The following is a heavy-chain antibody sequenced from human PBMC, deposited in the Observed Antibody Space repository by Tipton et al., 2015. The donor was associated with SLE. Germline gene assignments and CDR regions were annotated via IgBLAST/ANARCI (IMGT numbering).Heavy chain of an antibody. Sequence: GAEVKKPGASVKVSCKASGYTFTSYYMHWVRQAPGQGLEWMGIINPSGGSTSYAQKFQGRVTMTRDTSTSTVYMELSSLRSEDTAVYYCARGSRSGTYYYYGMDVWGQGTTVTVSS. D-gene: IGHD2-15*01. CDR3: ARGSRSGTYYYYGMDV. V-gene: IGHV1-46*01. J-gene: IGHJ6*02. CDR2: INPSGGST. CDR1: GYTFTSYY.